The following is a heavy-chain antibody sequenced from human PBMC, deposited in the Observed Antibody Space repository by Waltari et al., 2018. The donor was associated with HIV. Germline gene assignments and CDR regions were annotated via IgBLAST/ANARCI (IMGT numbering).Heavy chain of an antibody. Sequence: QVQIVQSGDEVKKPGSSVKVTCEATAGRFSNYAVSWVREVPGQGLEWLGGVIPIFGSPDYSQKFHGRLTIVADESINTAYMELSSLTSEDTAVYYCATGDGRNFGVVREYYHYGMDVWGQGTTVTVTS. D-gene: IGHD3-3*01. CDR1: AGRFSNYA. V-gene: IGHV1-69*01. J-gene: IGHJ6*02. CDR3: ATGDGRNFGVVREYYHYGMDV. CDR2: VIPIFGSP.